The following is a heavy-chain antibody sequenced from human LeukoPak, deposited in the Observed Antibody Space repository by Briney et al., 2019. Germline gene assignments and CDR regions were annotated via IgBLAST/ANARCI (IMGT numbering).Heavy chain of an antibody. D-gene: IGHD1-26*01. CDR3: ARVSGSYPNWFDP. V-gene: IGHV4-59*12. CDR2: IYYTGST. J-gene: IGHJ5*02. CDR1: SGSIGSYY. Sequence: PSETLSLTCTVSSGSIGSYYWSWIRQPPGKGLEWIGYIYYTGSTDYNPSLKSRVTILVDTSKNQFSLKLSSVTAADTAVYYCARVSGSYPNWFDPWGQGTLVTVSS.